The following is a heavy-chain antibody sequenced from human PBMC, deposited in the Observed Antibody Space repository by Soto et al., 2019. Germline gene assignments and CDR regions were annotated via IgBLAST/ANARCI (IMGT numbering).Heavy chain of an antibody. CDR2: IYSSGSS. J-gene: IGHJ4*02. CDR3: ARSSPVTHDS. V-gene: IGHV4-31*03. CDR1: GGSISGSAYY. D-gene: IGHD4-4*01. Sequence: QVQLQESGPGLVKPSQTLSLTCTVSGGSISGSAYYWSWVRQHPGKGLEWIGYIYSSGSSYYNPSLQSRVTITRLTSKNQFPVTPTSVTAAYPAVYYCARSSPVTHDSGGQGTLVTVSS.